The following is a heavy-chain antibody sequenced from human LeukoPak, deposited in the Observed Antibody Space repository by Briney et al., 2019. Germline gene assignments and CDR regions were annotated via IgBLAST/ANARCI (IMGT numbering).Heavy chain of an antibody. CDR2: IIPILGIA. CDR3: ARDRDIVATISSFDY. J-gene: IGHJ4*02. CDR1: GGTFSSYA. V-gene: IGHV1-69*04. D-gene: IGHD5-12*01. Sequence: ASVKVSFKASGGTFSSYAISWVRQAPGQGLEWMGRIIPILGIANYAQKFQGRVTITADKSTSTACMELSSLRSEDTAVYYCARDRDIVATISSFDYWGQGTLVTVSS.